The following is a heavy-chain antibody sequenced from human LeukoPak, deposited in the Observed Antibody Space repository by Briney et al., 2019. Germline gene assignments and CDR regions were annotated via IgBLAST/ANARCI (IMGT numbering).Heavy chain of an antibody. D-gene: IGHD3-22*01. CDR1: GGSTSNSY. CDR3: ARGISGSKPFDI. CDR2: IYYSGYP. J-gene: IGHJ3*02. V-gene: IGHV4-59*01. Sequence: SETLSLTCSVSGGSTSNSYWNWIRQTPEKGLEWIGYIYYSGYPNYNPSLKSRVTISVDTSKNQLSLILTSVTAADTAVYYCARGISGSKPFDIWGQGTTVIVSS.